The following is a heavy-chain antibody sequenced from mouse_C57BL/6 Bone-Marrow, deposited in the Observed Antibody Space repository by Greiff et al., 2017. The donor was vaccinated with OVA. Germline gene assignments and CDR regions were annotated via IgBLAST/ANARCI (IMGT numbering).Heavy chain of an antibody. V-gene: IGHV1-81*01. J-gene: IGHJ3*01. D-gene: IGHD2-4*01. CDR1: GYTFTSYG. CDR3: ARDDYDGAWFAY. CDR2: ISPRSGHS. Sequence: QVQLQQSGAELARPGASVKLSCKASGYTFTSYGISWVKQRTGQGLEWIGEISPRSGHSSSNEKFKGKATLTADKSSSTAYMELRSLTSEDSAVYFCARDDYDGAWFAYWGQGTLVTVSA.